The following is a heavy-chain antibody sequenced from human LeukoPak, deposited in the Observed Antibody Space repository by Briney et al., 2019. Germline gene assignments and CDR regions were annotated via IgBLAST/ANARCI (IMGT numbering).Heavy chain of an antibody. V-gene: IGHV3-11*04. Sequence: PGGSLRLSCAASGFTFSDYYMSWIRQAPGKELEWVSYISSSGSTIYYADSVKGRFTISRDNAKNSLYLQMNSLRAEDTAVYYCARVLLADGYKEMAVVGYFDYWGQGTLVTVSS. CDR1: GFTFSDYY. D-gene: IGHD5-24*01. CDR3: ARVLLADGYKEMAVVGYFDY. CDR2: ISSSGSTI. J-gene: IGHJ4*02.